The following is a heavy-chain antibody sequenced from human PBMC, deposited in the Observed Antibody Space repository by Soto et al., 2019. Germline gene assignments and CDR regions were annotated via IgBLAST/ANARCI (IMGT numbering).Heavy chain of an antibody. D-gene: IGHD3-10*01. J-gene: IGHJ6*02. CDR3: ARDQTTTMVRGARPDGYYGMDV. CDR1: GYTFTGCY. V-gene: IGHV1-2*04. Sequence: ASVKVSCKASGYTFTGCYMHWVRQAPGQGLEWMGWINPNSGGTNYAQKFQGWVTMTRDTSISTAYMELSRLRSDDTAVYYCARDQTTTMVRGARPDGYYGMDVWGQGNTVTVSS. CDR2: INPNSGGT.